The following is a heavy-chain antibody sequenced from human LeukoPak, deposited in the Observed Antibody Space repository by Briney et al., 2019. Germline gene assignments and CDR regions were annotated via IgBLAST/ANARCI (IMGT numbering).Heavy chain of an antibody. J-gene: IGHJ2*01. CDR3: ALYSTTWPYWYFDL. V-gene: IGHV4-34*01. D-gene: IGHD2/OR15-2a*01. CDR2: IHHSGST. Sequence: PSETLSLTCAVYGGSFSGYYWSWIRQPPGKGLEWIGEIHHSGSTNYNPSLKTRVTISVDTSNNQFSLKLSSVTAADTAVYYCALYSTTWPYWYFDLWGRGTLVTVSS. CDR1: GGSFSGYY.